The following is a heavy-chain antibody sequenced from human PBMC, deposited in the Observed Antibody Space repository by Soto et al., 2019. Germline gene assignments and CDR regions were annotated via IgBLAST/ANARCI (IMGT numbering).Heavy chain of an antibody. CDR1: GYTFTGYY. J-gene: IGHJ4*02. CDR3: ARDGDYYYSSGYFDY. Sequence: ASVKVSCKASGYTFTGYYMHWVRQAPGQGLEWMGWINPNSGGTNYAQKFQGRVTMTRDTSISTAYMELSRLRSDDTAVYYCARDGDYYYSSGYFDYWGQGTLVTVSS. V-gene: IGHV1-2*02. CDR2: INPNSGGT. D-gene: IGHD3-22*01.